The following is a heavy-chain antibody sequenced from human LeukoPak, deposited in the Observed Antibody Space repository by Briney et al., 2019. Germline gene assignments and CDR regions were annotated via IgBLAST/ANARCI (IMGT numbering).Heavy chain of an antibody. Sequence: GGSLRLSCAASGFTLSRNAMSWVRQAPGKGLEWVSSIVGSGDSTYYADSGKGRFTISRDKSKNTLYLQMNSLRVGDTAVYYCAKEGGYSYGYPFDHWGQGTLVTVSS. V-gene: IGHV3-23*01. CDR3: AKEGGYSYGYPFDH. J-gene: IGHJ4*02. CDR1: GFTLSRNA. D-gene: IGHD5-18*01. CDR2: IVGSGDST.